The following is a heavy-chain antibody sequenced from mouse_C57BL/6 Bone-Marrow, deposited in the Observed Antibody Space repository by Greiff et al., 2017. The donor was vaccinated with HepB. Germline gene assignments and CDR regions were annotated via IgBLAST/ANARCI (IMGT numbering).Heavy chain of an antibody. CDR2: IYPGDGDT. V-gene: IGHV1-82*01. Sequence: QVQLQQSGPELVKPGASVKISCKASGYAFSSSWMNWVKQRPGKGLEWIGRIYPGDGDTNYNGKFKGKATLTADKSSSTAYMQLSSLTSEDSAVYFCARKDYKYFDVWGTGTTVTVSS. CDR1: GYAFSSSW. J-gene: IGHJ1*03. CDR3: ARKDYKYFDV. D-gene: IGHD2-4*01.